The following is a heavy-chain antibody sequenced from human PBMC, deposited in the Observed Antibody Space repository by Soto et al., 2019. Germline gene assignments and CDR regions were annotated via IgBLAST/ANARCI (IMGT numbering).Heavy chain of an antibody. CDR3: AKSVPGRDVSLGMFDS. J-gene: IGHJ4*02. CDR1: GFTFSSYA. V-gene: IGHV3-23*01. Sequence: GGSLRLSCAASGFTFSSYAMSWVRQAPGKGLEWVSAISGSGGSTYYADSVKGRFTISRDNSKNTLYLQMNSLRAEDTAVYYCAKSVPGRDVSLGMFDSWGQATLVTVSA. CDR2: ISGSGGST. D-gene: IGHD2-21*01.